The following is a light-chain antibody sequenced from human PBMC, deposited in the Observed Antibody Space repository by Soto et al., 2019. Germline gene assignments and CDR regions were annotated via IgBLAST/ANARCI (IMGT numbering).Light chain of an antibody. V-gene: IGLV2-23*01. CDR1: TSDVGGYNL. CDR2: EGT. CDR3: CSYASSISYV. Sequence: QYVLTEPASVSGSPGQSITISCSGTTSDVGGYNLVSWYQQHTAKAPKLLIYEGTQRPSGVSSRFSGSKSGNTASLTISGLQAEDEADYYCCSYASSISYVFGTGTKVTV. J-gene: IGLJ1*01.